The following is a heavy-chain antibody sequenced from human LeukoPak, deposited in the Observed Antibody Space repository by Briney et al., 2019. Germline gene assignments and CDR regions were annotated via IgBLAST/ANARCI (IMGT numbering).Heavy chain of an antibody. CDR1: GYTFTGYY. V-gene: IGHV1-18*04. Sequence: ASVKVSCKASGYTFTGYYMHWVRQAPGQGLEWMGWISAYNGNTNYAQKLQGRVTMTTDTSTSTAYMELRSLRSDDTAVYYCARDLYSSGWYPNAFDIWGQGTMVTVSS. CDR2: ISAYNGNT. J-gene: IGHJ3*02. D-gene: IGHD6-19*01. CDR3: ARDLYSSGWYPNAFDI.